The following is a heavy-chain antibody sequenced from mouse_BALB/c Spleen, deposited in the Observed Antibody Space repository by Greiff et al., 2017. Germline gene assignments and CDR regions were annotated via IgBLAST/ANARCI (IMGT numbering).Heavy chain of an antibody. V-gene: IGHV14-4*02. CDR3: NLLHYYDHGWFAY. D-gene: IGHD1-2*01. J-gene: IGHJ3*01. CDR1: GFNIKDYY. Sequence: EVQLQQSGAELVRSGASVKLSCTASGFNIKDYYMHWVKQRPEQGLEWIGWIDPENGDTEYAPKFQGKATMTADTSSNTAYLQLSSLTSEDTAVYYCNLLHYYDHGWFAYWGQGTLVTVSA. CDR2: IDPENGDT.